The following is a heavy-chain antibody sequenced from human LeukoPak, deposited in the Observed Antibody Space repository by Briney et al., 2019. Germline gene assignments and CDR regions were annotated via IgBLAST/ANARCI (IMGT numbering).Heavy chain of an antibody. J-gene: IGHJ5*02. CDR3: ARGSQGLDSSGYNCFDP. CDR1: GYTFTGYY. V-gene: IGHV1-2*02. CDR2: INPNSGGA. Sequence: GASVKVSCKASGYTFTGYYMHWVRQAPGQGLEWMGWINPNSGGANSAQKFQGRVTMTRDTSISTAYMELSRLRSDDTAVYYCARGSQGLDSSGYNCFDPWGQGTLVTVSS. D-gene: IGHD3-22*01.